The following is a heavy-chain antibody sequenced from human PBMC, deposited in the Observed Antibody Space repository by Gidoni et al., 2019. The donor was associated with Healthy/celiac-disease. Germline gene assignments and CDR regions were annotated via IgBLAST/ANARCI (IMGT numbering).Heavy chain of an antibody. V-gene: IGHV3-23*01. CDR1: GFTFSSYA. J-gene: IGHJ4*02. Sequence: EVQLLESGGGLVQPGGSLRLSCAASGFTFSSYAMSWVRQAPGKGLEWVSAISGSGGSTYYADSVKGRFTISRDNSKNTLYLQMNSLRAEDTAVYYCASSYGSGSQIDYWGQGTLVTVSS. CDR3: ASSYGSGSQIDY. CDR2: ISGSGGST. D-gene: IGHD3-10*01.